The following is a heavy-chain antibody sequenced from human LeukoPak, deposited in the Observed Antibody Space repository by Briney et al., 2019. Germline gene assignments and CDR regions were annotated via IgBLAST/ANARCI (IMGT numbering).Heavy chain of an antibody. CDR3: ARDLGQYYDTSDNWFDP. CDR2: LNSDGSST. CDR1: GFTFSNYW. D-gene: IGHD3-22*01. J-gene: IGHJ5*02. Sequence: GGSLRLSCAASGFTFSNYWMHWVRQAPGKGLVWVSRLNSDGSSTNYADSVKGRFTISRDNAKNTLYLQMNSLRDEDTAVFYCARDLGQYYDTSDNWFDPWGQGTLVTGSS. V-gene: IGHV3-74*01.